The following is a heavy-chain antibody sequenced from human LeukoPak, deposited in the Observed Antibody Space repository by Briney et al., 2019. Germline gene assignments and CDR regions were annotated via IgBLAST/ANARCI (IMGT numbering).Heavy chain of an antibody. CDR3: ARDGNSYNWGLFDY. Sequence: SETLSLTCTVSGGSISSGDYYWSWIRQPPGKGLEWIGYIYYSGSTYYNPSLKSRVTISVDTSKNQFSLKLSSVTAADTAVYYCARDGNSYNWGLFDYWGQGTLVTVSS. V-gene: IGHV4-30-4*08. CDR1: GGSISSGDYY. D-gene: IGHD5-18*01. CDR2: IYYSGST. J-gene: IGHJ4*02.